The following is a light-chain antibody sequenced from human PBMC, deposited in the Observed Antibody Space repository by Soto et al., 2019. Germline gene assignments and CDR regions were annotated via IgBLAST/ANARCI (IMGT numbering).Light chain of an antibody. CDR1: TGDIGTYDH. CDR2: EVT. V-gene: IGLV2-8*01. J-gene: IGLJ1*01. Sequence: QSALTQPPSASGSPGQSVTISCAGSTGDIGTYDHVSWYQQHPGKAPKLLIYEVTKRPPGVPARFSGSKSANTASLTISGLQADDEADYYCFSYANSRTWGYVFGTGTKVTVL. CDR3: FSYANSRTWGYV.